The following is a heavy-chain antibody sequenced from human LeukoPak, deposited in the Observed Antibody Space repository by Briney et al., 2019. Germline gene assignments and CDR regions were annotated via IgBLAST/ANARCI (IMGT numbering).Heavy chain of an antibody. D-gene: IGHD5-12*01. CDR1: GGSISSYY. Sequence: PSETLSLTCTVSGGSISSYYWSWIRQPPGKGLEWIGYIYYSGSTNYNPSLKSRVTISVDTSKNQFSLKLSSVTAADTAVYYCARVLPRAYYDSDAFDIWGQGTMVTVSS. CDR2: IYYSGST. CDR3: ARVLPRAYYDSDAFDI. J-gene: IGHJ3*02. V-gene: IGHV4-59*01.